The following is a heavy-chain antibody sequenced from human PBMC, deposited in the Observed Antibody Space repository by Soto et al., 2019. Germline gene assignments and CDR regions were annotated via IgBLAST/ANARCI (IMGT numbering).Heavy chain of an antibody. Sequence: GGSLRLSCAASGFTFSNAWMNWVRQAPGKGLEWVGRIKSKTDGGTTDYAAPVKGRLTISRDDSKNTLYLQMNSLKTEDTAVYYCTTDHNWHDYGDYVNYWGQGTLVTVAS. V-gene: IGHV3-15*07. CDR3: TTDHNWHDYGDYVNY. CDR1: GFTFSNAW. J-gene: IGHJ4*02. CDR2: IKSKTDGGTT. D-gene: IGHD4-17*01.